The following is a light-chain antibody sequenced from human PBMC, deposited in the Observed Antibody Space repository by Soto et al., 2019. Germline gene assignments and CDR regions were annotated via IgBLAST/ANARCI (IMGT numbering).Light chain of an antibody. CDR1: SSDVGGYNY. Sequence: QSALTQPPSASGSPGQSVTISCTGTSSDVGGYNYVSWYQQHPGKAPKLMIYEVSKRPSGVPDRFSGSKSGNTASLTLSGLQAEDEADYYCSSYAGSKIWGVFGGGTKLTVL. CDR2: EVS. V-gene: IGLV2-8*01. CDR3: SSYAGSKIWGV. J-gene: IGLJ2*01.